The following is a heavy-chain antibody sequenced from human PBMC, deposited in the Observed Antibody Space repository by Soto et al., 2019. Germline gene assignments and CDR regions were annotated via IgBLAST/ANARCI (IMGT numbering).Heavy chain of an antibody. J-gene: IGHJ4*02. CDR2: ISAYNGNT. CDR1: GYTFTSYG. V-gene: IGHV1-18*01. D-gene: IGHD3-3*01. Sequence: QVQLVQSGAEVKKPGASVKVSCKASGYTFTSYGISWVRQAPGQGLEWMGWISAYNGNTNYAQKLQGRVTMTTDTSTXXAXMXRRSLRSDDTAVYYCARDQGDYDFWSGYGQEPYFDYWGQGTLVTVSS. CDR3: ARDQGDYDFWSGYGQEPYFDY.